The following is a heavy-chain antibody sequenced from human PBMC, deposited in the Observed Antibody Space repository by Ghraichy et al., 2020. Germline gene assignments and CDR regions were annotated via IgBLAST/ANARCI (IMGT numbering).Heavy chain of an antibody. CDR1: GGSFSGFY. CDR3: ARDDDGVWDY. Sequence: SETLSLTCAVSGGSFSGFYWTWIRQPPGKRLEWIGEINHSGSTNYNRSLKSRITISVDTSKNQFSLKLSSVTAADTAVYYCARDDDGVWDYWGQGTLVTVSS. J-gene: IGHJ4*02. V-gene: IGHV4-34*01. D-gene: IGHD3-16*01. CDR2: INHSGST.